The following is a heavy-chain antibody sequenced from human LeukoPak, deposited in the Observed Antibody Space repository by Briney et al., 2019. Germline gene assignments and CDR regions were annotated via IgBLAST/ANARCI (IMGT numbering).Heavy chain of an antibody. J-gene: IGHJ5*02. V-gene: IGHV3-23*01. D-gene: IGHD3-10*01. CDR1: GFTFSIYA. CDR2: ISGSGGST. Sequence: GGSLRLSCAAAGFTFSIYAMSWVRQAPGKGLEWVSAISGSGGSTYYADSVKGRFTISRDNSKNTLYLQMNSLRAEDTAVYYCAKDLNYGSENWFDPWGQGTLVTVSS. CDR3: AKDLNYGSENWFDP.